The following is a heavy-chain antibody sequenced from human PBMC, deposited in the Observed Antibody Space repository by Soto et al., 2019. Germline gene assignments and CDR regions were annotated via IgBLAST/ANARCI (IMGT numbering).Heavy chain of an antibody. V-gene: IGHV3-23*01. CDR1: GFTFFNYA. D-gene: IGHD2-21*01. J-gene: IGHJ2*01. CDR3: ARKILVSTTRPEYWYVDL. Sequence: EVQLLESGGGLVQPGGSLRLSCAGSGFTFFNYAMNWVRQAPGKGLEWVSSISGGGDATFFPDSVRCRFTFSKDNSYLPVTLQMNRVGVEDTAVYYCARKILVSTTRPEYWYVDLWGRGTLATVSS. CDR2: ISGGGDAT.